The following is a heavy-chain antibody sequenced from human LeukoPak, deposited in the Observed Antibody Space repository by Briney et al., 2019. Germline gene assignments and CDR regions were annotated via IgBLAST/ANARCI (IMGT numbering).Heavy chain of an antibody. CDR3: AKAYRGHDAFDI. J-gene: IGHJ3*02. CDR1: GFTFSSYA. V-gene: IGHV3-23*01. CDR2: ISGSGGST. Sequence: GGSLRLSCAASGFTFSSYAMSWVRQAPGKGLEWVSAISGSGGSTYYADSVKGRFTISRDNSKNTLHLQMNSLRAEDTAVYYCAKAYRGHDAFDIWGQGTMVTVSS.